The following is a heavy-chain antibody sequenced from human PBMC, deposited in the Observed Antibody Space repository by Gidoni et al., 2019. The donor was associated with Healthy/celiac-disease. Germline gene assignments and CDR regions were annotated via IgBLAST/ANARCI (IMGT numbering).Heavy chain of an antibody. Sequence: QVQLVESGGGLVKPGGSLILSCAASGFTFRYYYMSWLRQAPGTGLEWVSYISSSSSYTNYADSVKGRFTISRDNAKNSLYLQMNSLRAEDTAVYYCARAGGGDGDPGPIAFDIWGQGTMVTVSS. CDR3: ARAGGGDGDPGPIAFDI. CDR2: ISSSSSYT. J-gene: IGHJ3*02. CDR1: GFTFRYYY. D-gene: IGHD4-17*01. V-gene: IGHV3-11*05.